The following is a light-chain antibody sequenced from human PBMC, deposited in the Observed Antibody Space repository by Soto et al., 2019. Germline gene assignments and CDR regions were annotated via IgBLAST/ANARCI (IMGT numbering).Light chain of an antibody. CDR3: SSYTSSSTVI. J-gene: IGLJ2*01. V-gene: IGLV2-14*01. Sequence: QSALTQPASVSGSPGQSIAISCPGSSSDVGGYNYVSWYQQHSGKAPKLMIYDVSNRPSGVSDRFSGSKSGNTASLTISGLQAEDEAEYYCSSYTSSSTVIFGGGTQLTVL. CDR2: DVS. CDR1: SSDVGGYNY.